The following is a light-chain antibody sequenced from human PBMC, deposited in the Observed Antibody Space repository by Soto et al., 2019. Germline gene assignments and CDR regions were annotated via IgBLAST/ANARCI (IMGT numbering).Light chain of an antibody. CDR3: CSYAGSSTFVV. Sequence: QSVLTQPASVSGSPGQSITISCTGTSSDVGSYNLVSWYQQHPGKAPKLMIYEVSKRPSGVSNRFSGSKSGNTASLTISGLQAEDEVDYYCCSYAGSSTFVVFGGGTQLT. V-gene: IGLV2-23*02. J-gene: IGLJ2*01. CDR2: EVS. CDR1: SSDVGSYNL.